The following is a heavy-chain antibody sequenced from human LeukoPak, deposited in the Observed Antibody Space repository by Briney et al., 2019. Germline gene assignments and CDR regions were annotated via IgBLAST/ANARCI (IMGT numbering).Heavy chain of an antibody. CDR1: GFTFSSYT. Sequence: GGSLRLSCAASGFTFSSYTMNWVRQAPGKGLEWVSSISRSNNFIYYADSVKGRFTISRDDARNSLYLQMNSLRAEDTAVYYCASHYGSGSSPFDHWGQGTLVTVST. V-gene: IGHV3-21*01. CDR2: ISRSNNFI. CDR3: ASHYGSGSSPFDH. D-gene: IGHD3-10*01. J-gene: IGHJ4*02.